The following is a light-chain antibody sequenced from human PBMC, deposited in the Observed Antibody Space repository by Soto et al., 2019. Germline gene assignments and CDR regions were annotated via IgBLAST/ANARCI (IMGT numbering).Light chain of an antibody. J-gene: IGKJ5*01. CDR3: QQRSNWPPIT. CDR2: DAS. V-gene: IGKV3-11*01. Sequence: EIVLTHSPATLSLSPCERAALSSRASQSVSSYLAWYQQKPGQAPRLLIYDASNRATGIPARFSGSGSGTDFTLTISSLEPEDFAVYYCQQRSNWPPITFGQGTRRRL. CDR1: QSVSSY.